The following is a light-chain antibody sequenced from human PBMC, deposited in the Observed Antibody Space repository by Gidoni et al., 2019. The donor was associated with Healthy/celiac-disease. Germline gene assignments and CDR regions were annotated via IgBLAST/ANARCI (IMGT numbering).Light chain of an antibody. CDR3: AAWDDSLNGDV. Sequence: QSVLTQPPSASGTPGQGVTISCSGSSSNIGSNTVNWYQQLPGTAPKLLIYSNNQRPSGVPDRFSGSKSGTSASLASSGLQSEDEADYYCAAWDDSLNGDVFGTGTKVTVL. V-gene: IGLV1-44*01. CDR2: SNN. J-gene: IGLJ1*01. CDR1: SSNIGSNT.